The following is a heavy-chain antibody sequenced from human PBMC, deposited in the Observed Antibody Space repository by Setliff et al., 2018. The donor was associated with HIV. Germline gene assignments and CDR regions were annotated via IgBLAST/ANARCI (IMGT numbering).Heavy chain of an antibody. D-gene: IGHD2-15*01. CDR2: INAGDDNT. CDR3: ARGSCGGCYLSDY. CDR1: GYTFSTNA. Sequence: ASVKVSCKASGYTFSTNAIHWVRQAPGQRLEWMGYINAGDDNTRYPQKFQGRVTITRDTSANTAYMELSSLRSEDTAVYYCARGSCGGCYLSDYWGQGTLVTVSS. V-gene: IGHV1-3*01. J-gene: IGHJ4*02.